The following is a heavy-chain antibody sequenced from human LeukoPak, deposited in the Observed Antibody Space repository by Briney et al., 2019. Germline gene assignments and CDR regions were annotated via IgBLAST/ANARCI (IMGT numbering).Heavy chain of an antibody. CDR1: GGSISSYY. V-gene: IGHV4-4*07. CDR3: ARVNYSSYYYYMDV. D-gene: IGHD4-11*01. Sequence: SGTLSLTCTVSGGSISSYYWSWIRQPAGKGLEWIGRIYTSGSTNYNPSLKSRVTMSVDTSKNQFSLKLSSVTAADTAVYYCARVNYSSYYYYMDVWGKGTTVTVSS. CDR2: IYTSGST. J-gene: IGHJ6*03.